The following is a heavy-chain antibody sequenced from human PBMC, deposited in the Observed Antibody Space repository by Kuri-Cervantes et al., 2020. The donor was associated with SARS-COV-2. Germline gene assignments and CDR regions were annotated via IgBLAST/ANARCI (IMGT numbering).Heavy chain of an antibody. CDR1: GGSISCSSYY. V-gene: IGHV4-39*07. Sequence: GSLRLSCTVSGGSISCSSYYWGWIRQPPGKGLEWIGSIYYSGSTYYNPSLKSRVTISVDTSKNQFSLKLSSVTAADTAVHYCARDFRPIVVVPAAENWFDPWGQGTLVTVSS. D-gene: IGHD2-2*01. J-gene: IGHJ5*02. CDR2: IYYSGST. CDR3: ARDFRPIVVVPAAENWFDP.